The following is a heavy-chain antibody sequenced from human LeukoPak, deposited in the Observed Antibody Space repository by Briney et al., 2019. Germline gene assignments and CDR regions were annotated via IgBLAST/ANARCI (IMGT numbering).Heavy chain of an antibody. CDR3: TIVEYCGGDCYP. Sequence: GGSLRLSCAASGFTFSSYAMSWVRQASGKGLEWVGRIRSKAHSYATAYAASVKGRFTLSRDDSKNTAYLQMNSLKTEDTAVYYCTIVEYCGGDCYPWGQGTLVTVSS. CDR2: IRSKAHSYAT. D-gene: IGHD2-21*02. J-gene: IGHJ5*02. V-gene: IGHV3-73*01. CDR1: GFTFSSYA.